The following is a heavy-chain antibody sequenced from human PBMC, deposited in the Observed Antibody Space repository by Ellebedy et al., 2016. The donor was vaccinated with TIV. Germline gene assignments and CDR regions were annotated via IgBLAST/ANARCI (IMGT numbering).Heavy chain of an antibody. CDR2: IYNSGTT. Sequence: GSLRLSXTVSGGSISSYYWSWIRQPPGKDLEWIGYIYNSGTTKYNPSLKSRVTISVDTSKNQFSLKLSSVTAADTAVYYCARGESGSYIRYFDYWGQGTLVTVSS. CDR1: GGSISSYY. D-gene: IGHD1-26*01. CDR3: ARGESGSYIRYFDY. V-gene: IGHV4-59*01. J-gene: IGHJ4*02.